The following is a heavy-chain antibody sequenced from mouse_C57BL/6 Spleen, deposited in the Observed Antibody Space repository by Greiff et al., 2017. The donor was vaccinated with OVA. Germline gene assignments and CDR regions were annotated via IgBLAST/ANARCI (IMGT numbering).Heavy chain of an antibody. Sequence: QVHVKQSGPELVKPGASVKLSCKASGYTFTSYDINWVKQRPGQGLEWIGWIYPRDGSTKYNEKFKGKATLTVDTSSSTAYMELHSLTSEDSAVYFCARYYYGSSYSAWFAYWGQGTLVTVSA. V-gene: IGHV1-85*01. CDR1: GYTFTSYD. CDR2: IYPRDGST. CDR3: ARYYYGSSYSAWFAY. J-gene: IGHJ3*01. D-gene: IGHD1-1*01.